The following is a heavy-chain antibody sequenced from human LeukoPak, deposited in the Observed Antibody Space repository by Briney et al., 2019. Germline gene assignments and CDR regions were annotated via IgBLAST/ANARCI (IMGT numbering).Heavy chain of an antibody. CDR2: TYYGSKLYI. V-gene: IGHV6-1*01. Sequence: TSQTLSLTCAISGDSVSIDSGAWHWIRQSPSRGLEWLGRTYYGSKLYIDYAVSVRGRITVNPDTSKNQLSLQLNSVTPEDTAVYYCARGLASRGFDSWGQGTLVTVSS. CDR1: GDSVSIDSGA. J-gene: IGHJ4*02. D-gene: IGHD6-6*01. CDR3: ARGLASRGFDS.